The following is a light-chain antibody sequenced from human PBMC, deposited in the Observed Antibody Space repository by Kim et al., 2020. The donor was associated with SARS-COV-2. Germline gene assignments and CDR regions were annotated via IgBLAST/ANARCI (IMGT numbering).Light chain of an antibody. CDR1: QSVKTN. CDR3: QQYNDWPPLT. J-gene: IGKJ4*01. Sequence: EIVLTQSPATLSVSPGEGATLSCRASQSVKTNLAWYQQKPGQAPRLLIYGASIRATGVPVRFGGSGSGTEFTLTISSLQSEDFAIYYCQQYNDWPPLTFGGGTKVDIK. V-gene: IGKV3D-15*01. CDR2: GAS.